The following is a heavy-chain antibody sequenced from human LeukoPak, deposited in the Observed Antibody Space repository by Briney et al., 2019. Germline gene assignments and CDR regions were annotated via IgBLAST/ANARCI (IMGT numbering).Heavy chain of an antibody. V-gene: IGHV3-30-3*01. D-gene: IGHD3-22*01. Sequence: GGSLRLSCAASGFTFSSYAMHWVRQAPGKGLEWVAVISYDGSNKYYADSVKGRFTISRDNSKNTLYLQMNSLRAEDTAVYYCARDPKWLLRRGYFDYWGRGTLVTVSS. CDR2: ISYDGSNK. CDR1: GFTFSSYA. CDR3: ARDPKWLLRRGYFDY. J-gene: IGHJ4*02.